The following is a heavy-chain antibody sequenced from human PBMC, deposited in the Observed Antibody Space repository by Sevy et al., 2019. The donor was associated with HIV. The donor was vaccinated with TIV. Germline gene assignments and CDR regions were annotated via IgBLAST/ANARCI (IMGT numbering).Heavy chain of an antibody. D-gene: IGHD2-2*01. J-gene: IGHJ4*02. V-gene: IGHV3-23*01. CDR2: ISDNGDNT. CDR1: GFTFSTYA. Sequence: RGSLRLSCAASGFTFSTYAMSWIRQAPGQGLEWVSAISDNGDNTYYADSVKGRFTISRDNSRNTLFLQMNSVRAEDTALYYCVKETRSFSHGDYWGQGTLVTVSS. CDR3: VKETRSFSHGDY.